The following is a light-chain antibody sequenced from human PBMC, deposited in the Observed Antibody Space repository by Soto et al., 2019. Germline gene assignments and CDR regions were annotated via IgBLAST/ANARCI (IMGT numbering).Light chain of an antibody. Sequence: EILMTQSPATLSVSPGERATLSCRASQNVGTKLAWYQQKPGQGPRLLIYDASARATGFPARFSGSGSGTEFTLTISSLQSEDSAVYYCQQYDNWWTFGQGTKVEI. CDR1: QNVGTK. J-gene: IGKJ1*01. CDR2: DAS. V-gene: IGKV3-15*01. CDR3: QQYDNWWT.